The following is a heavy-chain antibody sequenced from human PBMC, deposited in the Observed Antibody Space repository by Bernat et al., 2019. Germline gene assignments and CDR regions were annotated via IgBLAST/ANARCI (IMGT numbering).Heavy chain of an antibody. CDR3: AKAAYGDYVLDY. Sequence: QVQLVESGGGVVQPGRSLRLSCAASGFTFSSYGMHWVRQAPGKGLEWVAVISYDGSNKYYADSVKGRFTISRDNSKNTLYLQMNSLRAEDTAVYYGAKAAYGDYVLDYWGQGTLVTVSS. D-gene: IGHD4-17*01. V-gene: IGHV3-30*18. CDR2: ISYDGSNK. J-gene: IGHJ4*02. CDR1: GFTFSSYG.